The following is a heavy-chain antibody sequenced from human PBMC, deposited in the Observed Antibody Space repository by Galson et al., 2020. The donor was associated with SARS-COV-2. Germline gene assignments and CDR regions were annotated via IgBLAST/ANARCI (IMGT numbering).Heavy chain of an antibody. CDR3: ARDTFNRDFWSGYDY. V-gene: IGHV4-61*01. Sequence: SETLSLTCTVSGDSVRSGSYSWSWIRQPPGKGLEWIRYIYFSGTTKYNPSLKSRVSISLDTSKNQFSLKLSSVTAADTAVYFCARDTFNRDFWSGYDYWGHGTLVTVSS. J-gene: IGHJ4*01. D-gene: IGHD3-3*01. CDR2: IYFSGTT. CDR1: GDSVRSGSYS.